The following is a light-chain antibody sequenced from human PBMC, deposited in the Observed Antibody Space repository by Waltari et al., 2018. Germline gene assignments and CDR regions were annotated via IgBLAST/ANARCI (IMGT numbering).Light chain of an antibody. J-gene: IGLJ1*01. CDR3: SSYTASRHYV. CDR2: DVS. V-gene: IGLV2-14*03. Sequence: QSALTQPASVSGSPGQSITISCTGTSSDVGGYNYGSWYQQYPGKAPKLVIYDVSTRPSGASDRFSGSKSGNTASLIISGLQAEDEADYYCSSYTASRHYVFGTGTKVTVL. CDR1: SSDVGGYNY.